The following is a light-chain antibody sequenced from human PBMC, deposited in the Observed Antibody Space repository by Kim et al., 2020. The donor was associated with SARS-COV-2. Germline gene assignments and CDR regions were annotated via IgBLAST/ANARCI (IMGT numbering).Light chain of an antibody. J-gene: IGLJ2*01. Sequence: QSALTQPASVSGSPGQSITISCTGTSSDVVGYNYVSWYQQHPGKAPKLMIYDVSNRPSGVSNRFSGSKSGNTASLTISGLQAEDEADYYCSSYTSSSTLEFGGGTQLTVL. CDR3: SSYTSSSTLE. V-gene: IGLV2-14*03. CDR1: SSDVVGYNY. CDR2: DVS.